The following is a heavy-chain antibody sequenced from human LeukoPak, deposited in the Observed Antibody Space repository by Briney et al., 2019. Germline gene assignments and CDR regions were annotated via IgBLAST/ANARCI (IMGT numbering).Heavy chain of an antibody. V-gene: IGHV3-49*04. J-gene: IGHJ4*02. Sequence: GGSLRLSCTFSGLTFSDSAVTWVRQAPGKGLQGIGCTRSKVYGGTTEYAASVKGRITISRDESKSIAYLQMDNLTTDDTAVYFCARGERDFHYWGQGALVTVSS. CDR1: GLTFSDSA. CDR2: TRSKVYGGTT. D-gene: IGHD3-16*01. CDR3: ARGERDFHY.